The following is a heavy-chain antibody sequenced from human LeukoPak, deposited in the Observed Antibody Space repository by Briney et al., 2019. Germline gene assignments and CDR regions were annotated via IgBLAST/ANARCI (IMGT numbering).Heavy chain of an antibody. J-gene: IGHJ5*02. Sequence: GGSLRLSCAASGFTFSSYWMSWVRQVPGKGLEWVANVKRDGSDKYYVDSVKGRFTISRDNAKNSLYLQMNSLRAEDTAVYYCARDNTIFGVAHINHWGQGTLVTVSS. V-gene: IGHV3-7*01. CDR3: ARDNTIFGVAHINH. D-gene: IGHD3-3*01. CDR1: GFTFSSYW. CDR2: VKRDGSDK.